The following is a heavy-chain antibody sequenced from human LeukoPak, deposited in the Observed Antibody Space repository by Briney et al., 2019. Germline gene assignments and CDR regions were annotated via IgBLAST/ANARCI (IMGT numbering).Heavy chain of an antibody. CDR3: AKMKGAKEYYYYAMDV. CDR1: GLTFSSFA. Sequence: PGGTLRLYCAVSGLTFSSFASSWVRQAPGKGLQGVSAINGHAGSKWYPDGVKGRFDLSRDNSKNTMYLQMNSLEPEDTALYYCAKMKGAKEYYYYAMDVWGKGNMVSVSS. D-gene: IGHD4/OR15-4a*01. V-gene: IGHV3-23*01. CDR2: INGHAGSK. J-gene: IGHJ6*04.